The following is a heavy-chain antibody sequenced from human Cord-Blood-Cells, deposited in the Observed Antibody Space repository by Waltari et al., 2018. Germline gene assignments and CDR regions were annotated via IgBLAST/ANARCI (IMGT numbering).Heavy chain of an antibody. CDR2: ISYDGSNK. CDR3: AKDHETGIDY. CDR1: GFTFSSYG. V-gene: IGHV3-30*18. J-gene: IGHJ4*02. Sequence: QVQLVESGGGVVQPGRSLRLSCAASGFTFSSYGMHWGRQAPGKGLGLVAIISYDGSNKYYADSVKGRFTISRDNSKNTLYLQMNSLRAEDTAVYYCAKDHETGIDYWGQGTLVTVSS. D-gene: IGHD3-9*01.